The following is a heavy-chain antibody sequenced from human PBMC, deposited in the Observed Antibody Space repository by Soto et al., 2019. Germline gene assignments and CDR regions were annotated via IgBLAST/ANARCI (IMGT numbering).Heavy chain of an antibody. V-gene: IGHV4-30-2*01. CDR3: ARVVKNYYDSSGYYSHAFDI. J-gene: IGHJ3*02. Sequence: SETLSLTCAVSGGSISSDGYSWSWIRQPPGKGLEWIGYIYHSGSTYYNPSLKSRVTISVDRSKNQFSLKLSSVTAADTAVYYCARVVKNYYDSSGYYSHAFDIWGQGTMVTVSS. D-gene: IGHD3-22*01. CDR2: IYHSGST. CDR1: GGSISSDGYS.